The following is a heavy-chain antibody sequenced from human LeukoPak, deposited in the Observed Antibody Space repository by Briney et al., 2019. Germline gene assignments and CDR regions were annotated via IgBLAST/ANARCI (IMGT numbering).Heavy chain of an antibody. CDR2: ISGSGGST. Sequence: PGGSLRLSCAASGFTFSSYAMSWVRQAPGKGLEWVSAISGSGGSTYYADSVKGRFTISRDNSKNTLYLQMNSLRAEDTAVYYCAKANYYDSSGTSMGGYFDYWGQGTLVTVSS. CDR1: GFTFSSYA. J-gene: IGHJ4*02. CDR3: AKANYYDSSGTSMGGYFDY. D-gene: IGHD3-22*01. V-gene: IGHV3-23*01.